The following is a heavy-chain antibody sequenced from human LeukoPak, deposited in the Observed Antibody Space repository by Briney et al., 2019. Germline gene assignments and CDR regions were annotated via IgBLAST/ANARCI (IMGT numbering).Heavy chain of an antibody. J-gene: IGHJ3*02. D-gene: IGHD1-26*01. CDR2: ISAYNGNT. CDR3: AREWELNTPASFDI. CDR1: GYTFTNYG. Sequence: ASVKVSCKASGYTFTNYGINWVRQAPGQGLEWMGWISAYNGNTNYAQKLQGRVTMTTDTSTSTTYMELRSLRSEDTAVYYCAREWELNTPASFDIWGQGTMVTVSS. V-gene: IGHV1-18*01.